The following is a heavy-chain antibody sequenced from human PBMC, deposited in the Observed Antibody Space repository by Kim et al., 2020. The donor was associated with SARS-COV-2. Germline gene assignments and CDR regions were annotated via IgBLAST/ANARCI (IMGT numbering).Heavy chain of an antibody. J-gene: IGHJ6*02. Sequence: SETLSLTCTVSGGSISSYYWSWIRQPPGKGLEWIGYIYYSGSTNYNPSLKSRVTISVDTSKNQFSLKLSSVTAADTAVYYCARMVGSYYNYYYYYGMDVWGQGTTVTVSS. CDR1: GGSISSYY. V-gene: IGHV4-59*01. CDR3: ARMVGSYYNYYYYYGMDV. D-gene: IGHD3-10*01. CDR2: IYYSGST.